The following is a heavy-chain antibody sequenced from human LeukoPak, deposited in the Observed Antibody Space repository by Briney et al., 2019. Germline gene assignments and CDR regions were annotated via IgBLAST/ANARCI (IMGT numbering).Heavy chain of an antibody. D-gene: IGHD2-8*01. CDR1: GYTFTSYD. CDR2: MNPNSGNT. V-gene: IGHV1-8*01. J-gene: IGHJ4*02. CDR3: ARGLPRRAVYAVLY. Sequence: ASVKVSCKASGYTFTSYDINWVRQATGQGLEWMGWMNPNSGNTGYAQKFQGRVTMTRNTSISTAYMELSSLRSEDTAVYYCARGLPRRAVYAVLYWGQGTLVTVSS.